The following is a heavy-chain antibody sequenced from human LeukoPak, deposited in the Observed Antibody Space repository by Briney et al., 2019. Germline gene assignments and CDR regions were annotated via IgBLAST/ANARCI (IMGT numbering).Heavy chain of an antibody. CDR3: TKGLVAARPRCVDFDY. CDR1: GFTFSTYA. D-gene: IGHD6-6*01. Sequence: GGSLRLSCAAPGFTFSTYAMCWVRQAPGRGLEWVSSINGNSGTTYYADSVKGRFTISRDNSKNTLYLQMNSLRAEDTAQYYCTKGLVAARPRCVDFDYWGQGTLVTVSS. CDR2: INGNSGTT. V-gene: IGHV3-23*01. J-gene: IGHJ4*02.